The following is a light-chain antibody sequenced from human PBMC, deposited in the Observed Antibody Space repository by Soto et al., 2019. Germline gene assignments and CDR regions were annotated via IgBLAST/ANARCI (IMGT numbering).Light chain of an antibody. V-gene: IGLV1-40*01. CDR2: GNS. CDR3: QSYDSSLSGSVV. CDR1: SSKIGAGYD. Sequence: QAVVTQPPSVSGAPGQRVTISCTGSSSKIGAGYDVHWCQQLPGTAPKLLIYGNSNRPSGVPDRFSGSKSGTSASLAITGLQAEDEADYYCQSYDSSLSGSVVFGGGTKLTVL. J-gene: IGLJ2*01.